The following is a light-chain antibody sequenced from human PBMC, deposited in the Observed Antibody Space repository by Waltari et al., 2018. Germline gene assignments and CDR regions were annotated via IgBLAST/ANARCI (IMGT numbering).Light chain of an antibody. CDR2: RNN. CDR1: SPNIGSTF. V-gene: IGLV1-47*01. J-gene: IGLJ3*02. CDR3: AAWDDSLNGVV. Sequence: QSVMTQPPSASATPGQRVIISCSGSSPNIGSTFVYWYQHFPGTAPKLLIYRNNQRPSGVPDRFSGSKSGTSASLAISGLRSEDEAGYYCAAWDDSLNGVVFGGGTKLTVL.